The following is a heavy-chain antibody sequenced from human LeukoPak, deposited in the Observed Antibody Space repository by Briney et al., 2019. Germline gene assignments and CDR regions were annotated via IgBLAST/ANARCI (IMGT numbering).Heavy chain of an antibody. CDR3: ARSGYCSSTSCHNHFDY. V-gene: IGHV3-21*03. J-gene: IGHJ4*02. Sequence: PGGSLRLSCAASGFTFSSYSMNWVRQAPGKGLEWVSSISSSSSYIYYADSVKGRFTISRDNAKNSLYLQMNSLRAEDTAVYYCARSGYCSSTSCHNHFDYWGQGTLVTVSS. CDR2: ISSSSSYI. CDR1: GFTFSSYS. D-gene: IGHD2-2*02.